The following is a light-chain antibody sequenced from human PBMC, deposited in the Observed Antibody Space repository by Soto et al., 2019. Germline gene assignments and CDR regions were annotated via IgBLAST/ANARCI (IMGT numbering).Light chain of an antibody. CDR1: QSISGW. CDR3: QKYNSYLWK. J-gene: IGKJ1*01. Sequence: IQMTHSLSTLSASVLYIVYITFRASQSISGWLAWYQQTPGKAPKLLIYDASSLESGVPSRFSGSGSGTEFTLTISSLQPDDFATYYCQKYNSYLWKFGQGTKVDIK. V-gene: IGKV1-5*01. CDR2: DAS.